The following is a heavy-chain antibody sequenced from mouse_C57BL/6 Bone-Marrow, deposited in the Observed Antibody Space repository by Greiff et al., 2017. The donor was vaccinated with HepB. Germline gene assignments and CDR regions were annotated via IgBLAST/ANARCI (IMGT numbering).Heavy chain of an antibody. J-gene: IGHJ4*01. CDR1: GFSLTSYG. D-gene: IGHD2-4*01. Sequence: VKLVESGPGLVAPSQSLSITCTVSGFSLTSYGVHWVRQPPGKGLEWLVVIWSDGSTTYNSALKSRLSISKDNSKSQVFLKMNSLQTDDTAMYYCARHNYDYEYYAMDYWGQGTSVTVSS. CDR3: ARHNYDYEYYAMDY. CDR2: IWSDGST. V-gene: IGHV2-6-1*01.